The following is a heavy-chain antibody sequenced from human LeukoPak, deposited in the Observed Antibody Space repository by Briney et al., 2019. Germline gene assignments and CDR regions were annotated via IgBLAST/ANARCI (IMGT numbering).Heavy chain of an antibody. Sequence: PSETLSLTCTVSGGSISSSSYYWGWIRQPPGKGLEWIGSIYYSGSTYYNPSLKSRVTISVDTSKNQFSLKLSSVTAADTAVYYCARLLWGFGENYFDYWGQGTLVTVSS. CDR1: GGSISSSSYY. J-gene: IGHJ4*02. D-gene: IGHD3-10*01. CDR3: ARLLWGFGENYFDY. V-gene: IGHV4-39*01. CDR2: IYYSGST.